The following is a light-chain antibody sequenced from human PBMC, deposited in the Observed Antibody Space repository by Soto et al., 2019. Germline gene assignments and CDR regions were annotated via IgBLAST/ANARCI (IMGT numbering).Light chain of an antibody. CDR1: SSNIGAGYD. CDR3: QSYDSSLSAWV. V-gene: IGLV1-40*01. CDR2: ANS. J-gene: IGLJ3*02. Sequence: QSVLTQPPSVSGAPGQRVTISCTESSSNIGAGYDVHWYQQLPGTAPKLLIYANSNRPSGVPDRFSGSKSGTSASLAITGLQAEDEADYYCQSYDSSLSAWVFGGGPKLTVL.